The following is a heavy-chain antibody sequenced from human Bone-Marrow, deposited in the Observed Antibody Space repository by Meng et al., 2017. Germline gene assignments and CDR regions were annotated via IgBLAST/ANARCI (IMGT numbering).Heavy chain of an antibody. CDR3: VRGGTMSSGYFYGMDV. V-gene: IGHV3-72*01. CDR1: GFTLSDHY. Sequence: GESLKISCAASGFTLSDHYMDWVRQVPGKGLEWVARTRNRPRGYTTEYAASVEGRFTISRDGSKNSLFLQMSSLKTEDTAVYYWVRGGTMSSGYFYGMDVWGQGTTVTVSS. D-gene: IGHD2-2*01. J-gene: IGHJ6*02. CDR2: TRNRPRGYTT.